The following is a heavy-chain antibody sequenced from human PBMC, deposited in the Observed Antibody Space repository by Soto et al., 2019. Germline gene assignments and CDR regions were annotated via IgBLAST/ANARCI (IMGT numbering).Heavy chain of an antibody. CDR1: GDSVYSNSAA. V-gene: IGHV6-1*01. J-gene: IGHJ3*02. CDR2: TYYRSKWYN. D-gene: IGHD3-16*02. CDR3: AREDQRGELSFPDAFDI. Sequence: PPQTLSLTCAISGDSVYSNSAAWNSIRQSPSRGLEWLGRTYYRSKWYNDYAVSVKSRITINPDTSKNQFSLQLNSVTPEDTAVYYCAREDQRGELSFPDAFDIWGQGTMVTVAS.